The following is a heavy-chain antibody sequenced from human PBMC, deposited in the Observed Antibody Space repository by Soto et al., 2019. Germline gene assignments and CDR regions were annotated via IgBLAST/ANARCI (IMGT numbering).Heavy chain of an antibody. Sequence: PGGSLRLSCAASGFTFSSYGMHWVRQAPGKGLEWVAVISYDGSNKYYADSVKGRFTISRDNSKNTLYLQMNSLRAEDTAAYYCAKIPGSGSYPHDYWGQGTLVTVSS. V-gene: IGHV3-30*18. CDR3: AKIPGSGSYPHDY. J-gene: IGHJ4*02. CDR2: ISYDGSNK. CDR1: GFTFSSYG. D-gene: IGHD3-10*01.